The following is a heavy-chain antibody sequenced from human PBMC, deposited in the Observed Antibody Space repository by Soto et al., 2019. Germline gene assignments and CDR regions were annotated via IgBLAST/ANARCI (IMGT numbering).Heavy chain of an antibody. CDR2: IGHAVDS. Sequence: EVQLVESGGGLVQPGGSLRLSCAASGFTFSDYDMHWVRQVTGKGLEWVSGIGHAVDSYYAVSVKGRFTISRENAKNSLYLQMNSLRAGDTAVYYCARGYAIGWYFYASWGQGTLVTVSS. J-gene: IGHJ5*02. D-gene: IGHD6-19*01. CDR1: GFTFSDYD. CDR3: ARGYAIGWYFYAS. V-gene: IGHV3-13*01.